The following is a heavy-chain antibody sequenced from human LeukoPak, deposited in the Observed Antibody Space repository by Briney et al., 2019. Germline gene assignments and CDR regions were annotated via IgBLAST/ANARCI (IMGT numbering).Heavy chain of an antibody. CDR2: ISGSGGST. CDR3: AKFHFGSGWFDP. D-gene: IGHD3-3*01. CDR1: GFTFSSYA. V-gene: IGHV3-23*01. Sequence: PGGSLRLSCAASGFTFSSYAMSWVRQAPGKGLEWVSAISGSGGSTYYADSVKGRFTISRDNSKNTLYLQMNSLRAEGTAVYYCAKFHFGSGWFDPWGQGTLVTVSS. J-gene: IGHJ5*02.